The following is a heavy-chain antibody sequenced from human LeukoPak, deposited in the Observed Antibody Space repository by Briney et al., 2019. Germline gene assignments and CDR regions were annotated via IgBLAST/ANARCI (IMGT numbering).Heavy chain of an antibody. D-gene: IGHD3-22*01. Sequence: ASVKVSCKVSGYTLTELSMHWVRQAPGKGLEWMGGFDPEDGETIYAQKFQGRVTMTEDTSTDTAYMELSSLRSEDTAVYYCAILTYYYDSSGQGFDPWGQGTLVTVSS. CDR3: AILTYYYDSSGQGFDP. J-gene: IGHJ5*02. V-gene: IGHV1-24*01. CDR1: GYTLTELS. CDR2: FDPEDGET.